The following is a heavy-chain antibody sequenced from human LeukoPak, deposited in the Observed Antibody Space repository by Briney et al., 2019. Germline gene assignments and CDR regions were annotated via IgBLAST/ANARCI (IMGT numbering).Heavy chain of an antibody. D-gene: IGHD1-26*01. V-gene: IGHV3-21*01. CDR3: ARVLRGSYPTYYYYYYYMDV. CDR2: ISSSSSYI. J-gene: IGHJ6*03. CDR1: GFTFSSYN. Sequence: GGSLRLSCAASGFTFSSYNMNWVRQAPGKGLEWVSSISSSSSYIYYADSVKGRFTISRDNAKNSLYLQMNSLRAEDTAVYYCARVLRGSYPTYYYYYYYMDVWGKGTTVTVSS.